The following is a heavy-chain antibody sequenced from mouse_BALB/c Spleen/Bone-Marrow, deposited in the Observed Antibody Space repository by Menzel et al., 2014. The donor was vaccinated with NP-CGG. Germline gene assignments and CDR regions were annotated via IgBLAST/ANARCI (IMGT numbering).Heavy chain of an antibody. D-gene: IGHD2-1*01. Sequence: VHLVESGAELMKPGASVKISCKATGYTFSSYWIEWVKQRPGHGLEWIGEILPGSGSTNYNEKFKGKATFTADTSSNTAYMQLSSRTSEDSAVYYCARKGNYPAWFAYWGQGTLVTVSA. CDR3: ARKGNYPAWFAY. V-gene: IGHV1-9*01. J-gene: IGHJ3*01. CDR2: ILPGSGST. CDR1: GYTFSSYW.